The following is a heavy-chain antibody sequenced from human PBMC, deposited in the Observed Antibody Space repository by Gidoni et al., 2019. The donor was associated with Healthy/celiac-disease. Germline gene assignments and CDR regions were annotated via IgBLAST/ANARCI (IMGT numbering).Heavy chain of an antibody. CDR2: ISYDGSNK. J-gene: IGHJ3*02. CDR1: GFTFSSYA. Sequence: QVQLVESGGGVVQPGRSLRLSCAASGFTFSSYAMHWVRQAPGKGLEWVAVISYDGSNKYYADSVKGRFTISRDNSKNTLYLQMNSLRAEDTAVYYCAREIAAAYAFDIWGQGTMVTVSS. D-gene: IGHD6-13*01. CDR3: AREIAAAYAFDI. V-gene: IGHV3-30-3*01.